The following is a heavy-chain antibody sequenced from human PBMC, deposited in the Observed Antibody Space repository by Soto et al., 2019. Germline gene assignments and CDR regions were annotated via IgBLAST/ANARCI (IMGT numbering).Heavy chain of an antibody. V-gene: IGHV3-21*04. Sequence: GGSLRLSCGSSGFTFSSYSMNWIRQAPGKGLEWVSSISCDSGSIYYADSVKGRFTISRDNAKNSLYLQMNSLRAEDTALYYCAKDRFGNYNYYYMDVWGKGTTVTVSS. J-gene: IGHJ6*03. D-gene: IGHD3-16*01. CDR2: ISCDSGSI. CDR1: GFTFSSYS. CDR3: AKDRFGNYNYYYMDV.